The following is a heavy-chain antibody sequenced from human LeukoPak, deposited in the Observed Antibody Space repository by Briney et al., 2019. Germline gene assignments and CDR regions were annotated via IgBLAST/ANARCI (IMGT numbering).Heavy chain of an antibody. D-gene: IGHD6-13*01. CDR2: ISASGGST. Sequence: PGGSLRLSCAASGFTVSSNYMSWVRQAPGKGLEWVSSISASGGSTYYADSVKGRLIISRDNSKNTLYLQMNSLRAEDTALYYCVKTFSSTWSDWYFDLWGRGTLVTVSS. V-gene: IGHV3-23*01. CDR3: VKTFSSTWSDWYFDL. J-gene: IGHJ2*01. CDR1: GFTVSSNY.